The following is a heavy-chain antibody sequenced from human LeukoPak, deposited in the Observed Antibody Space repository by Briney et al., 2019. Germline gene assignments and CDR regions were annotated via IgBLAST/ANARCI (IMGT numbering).Heavy chain of an antibody. J-gene: IGHJ4*02. D-gene: IGHD3-22*01. CDR1: GYTFTSYG. V-gene: IGHV1-18*01. Sequence: GASVKVSCKASGYTFTSYGISWVRQAPGQGLEWMGWISAYNGNTNYAQKLQGRVTMTTDTSTSTAYMELRSLRSDDTAVYYCARDRFRYDSSGYYPPVGYWGQGTLVTVSS. CDR2: ISAYNGNT. CDR3: ARDRFRYDSSGYYPPVGY.